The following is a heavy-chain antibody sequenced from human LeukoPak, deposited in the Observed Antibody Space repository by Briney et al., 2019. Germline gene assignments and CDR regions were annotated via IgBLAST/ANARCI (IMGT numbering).Heavy chain of an antibody. CDR2: MNPNSGNR. Sequence: ASVTVSCKASGYTFTSYDINWVRQATGQGLEWMGWMNPNSGNRGYAQKFQGRVTMTRNTSISTAYMELSSLRCEDTAVYYCARDGNYDFWSGYYYYSGMDVWGAGTTVTVSS. CDR3: ARDGNYDFWSGYYYYSGMDV. D-gene: IGHD3-3*01. V-gene: IGHV1-8*01. J-gene: IGHJ6*04. CDR1: GYTFTSYD.